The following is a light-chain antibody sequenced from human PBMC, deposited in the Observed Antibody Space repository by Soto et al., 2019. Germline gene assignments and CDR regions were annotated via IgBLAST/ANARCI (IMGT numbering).Light chain of an antibody. CDR3: QQYGSSGT. CDR1: QTIGSY. CDR2: GAS. Sequence: EIVLTQSPATLSLSPGERATLSCRASQTIGSYLAWYQQKPGQAPRLLIYGASNRATGIPDRFSGSGSGTDFTLTIRRLEPEDFAVDYCQQYGSSGTFGQGTKVDIK. V-gene: IGKV3-20*01. J-gene: IGKJ1*01.